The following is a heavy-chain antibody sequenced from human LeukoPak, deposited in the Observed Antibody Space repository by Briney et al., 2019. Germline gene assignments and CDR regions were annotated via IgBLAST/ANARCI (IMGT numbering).Heavy chain of an antibody. CDR3: ARDSYLWGSYGYGMDV. Sequence: SETLSLTCTVSGGSISNYYWSWIRQPAGKGLEWIGRIYTSGSTNYNPSLKSRVTMSVDTSKNQFSLTLRPVTAADTAVYSCARDSYLWGSYGYGMDVWAKGPRSPSP. CDR1: GGSISNYY. J-gene: IGHJ6*02. CDR2: IYTSGST. D-gene: IGHD3-16*01. V-gene: IGHV4-4*07.